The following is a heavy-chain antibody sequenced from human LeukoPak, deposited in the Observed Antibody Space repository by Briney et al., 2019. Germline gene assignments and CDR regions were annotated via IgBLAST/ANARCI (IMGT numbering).Heavy chain of an antibody. CDR1: GFTFSGSA. Sequence: GGSLKLSCAASGFTFSGSAMHWVRQASGKGLEWVGRIRSKANSYATAYAASVKGRFTISRDDSKNTAYLQMNSLKTEDTAAYYCTYTYYDILTGRDVDYWGQGTLVTVSS. CDR2: IRSKANSYAT. V-gene: IGHV3-73*01. J-gene: IGHJ4*02. D-gene: IGHD3-9*01. CDR3: TYTYYDILTGRDVDY.